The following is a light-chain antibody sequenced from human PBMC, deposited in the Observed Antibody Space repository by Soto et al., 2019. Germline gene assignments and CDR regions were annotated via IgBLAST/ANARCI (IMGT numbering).Light chain of an antibody. Sequence: QSVLSQPASVSGSPGQSITISCTGTSSDIGRYNYVSWYQQHPGMAPQLLIYEVSDRPSGVSNRFSGSKSGNTASLTISGLQAEDEADYFCTAYKTTSAVIFGGGTKLTVL. V-gene: IGLV2-14*01. CDR3: TAYKTTSAVI. CDR2: EVS. CDR1: SSDIGRYNY. J-gene: IGLJ2*01.